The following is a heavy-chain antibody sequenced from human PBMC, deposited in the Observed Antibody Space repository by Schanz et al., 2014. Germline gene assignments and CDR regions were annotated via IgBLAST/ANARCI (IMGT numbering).Heavy chain of an antibody. CDR1: GFTFSTYY. J-gene: IGHJ4*02. D-gene: IGHD6-19*01. Sequence: EVQLVESGGGLVKPGGSLRLSCAASGFTFSTYYMNWVRQAPGRGLEWVSGITRQGTTYYGDFVRGRFSISRDLSSNTQYLQMNSLRADDSAIYYCAKDHPSSGWPAFDVWGQGTQVTVSS. CDR2: ITRQGTT. V-gene: IGHV3-23*04. CDR3: AKDHPSSGWPAFDV.